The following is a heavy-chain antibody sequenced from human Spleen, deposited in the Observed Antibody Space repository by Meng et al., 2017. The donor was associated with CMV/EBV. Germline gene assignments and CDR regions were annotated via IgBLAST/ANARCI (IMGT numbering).Heavy chain of an antibody. CDR1: GYTFTSYD. CDR2: MNPSSGNT. Sequence: QVQLVQYGAEVRKPGASVRVSCKASGYTFTSYDINWVRQATGQGLEWMGWMNPSSGNTGYAQKFQGRVTMTRDTSISTAYMELSSLRSEDTAVYCCARGLGSSGTPPDYWGQGTLVTVSS. V-gene: IGHV1-8*01. CDR3: ARGLGSSGTPPDY. J-gene: IGHJ4*02. D-gene: IGHD6-25*01.